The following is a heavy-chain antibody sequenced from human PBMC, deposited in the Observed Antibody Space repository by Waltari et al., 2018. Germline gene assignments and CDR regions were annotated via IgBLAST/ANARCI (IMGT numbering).Heavy chain of an antibody. CDR1: GVSITSNGHY. D-gene: IGHD5-12*01. V-gene: IGHV4-39*01. J-gene: IGHJ3*01. CDR3: ATYIGASVGTAAFDV. CDR2: VSYSGTT. Sequence: QLQLQESGPSLVRPSGTLSLICRVSGVSITSNGHYWAWIRQSPEQGLEWIGTVSYSGTTYISPSLKSRVSVSRDTSKNQVSLILGSVTAADMAVYYCATYIGASVGTAAFDVWGQGTMVTVSS.